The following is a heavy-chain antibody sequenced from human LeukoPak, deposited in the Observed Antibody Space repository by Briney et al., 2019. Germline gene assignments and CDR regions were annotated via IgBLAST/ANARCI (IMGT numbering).Heavy chain of an antibody. CDR3: ARTYYDFWSGYSNFDY. D-gene: IGHD3-3*01. Sequence: GGSLRLSCAASGFTFSSYWMSWFRQAPGKGLEWVANIKQDGSEKYYVDSVKGRFTISRDNAKNSLYLQTNSLRAEDTAVYYCARTYYDFWSGYSNFDYWGQGTLVTVSS. CDR2: IKQDGSEK. CDR1: GFTFSSYW. V-gene: IGHV3-7*01. J-gene: IGHJ4*02.